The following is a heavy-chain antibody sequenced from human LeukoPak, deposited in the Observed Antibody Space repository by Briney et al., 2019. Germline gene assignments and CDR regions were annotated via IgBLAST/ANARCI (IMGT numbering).Heavy chain of an antibody. J-gene: IGHJ4*02. CDR2: IYPGDSDA. Sequence: GESLKISCKGSGYSFTSCWIGWVRQMPGKGLKWMGIIYPGDSDARYSPSFQGQVTISADKSVSTAYLQWSSLKASDTAMYYCARRRDLYSGSYNPFDYWGQGTLVTVSS. CDR1: GYSFTSCW. V-gene: IGHV5-51*03. CDR3: ARRRDLYSGSYNPFDY. D-gene: IGHD1-26*01.